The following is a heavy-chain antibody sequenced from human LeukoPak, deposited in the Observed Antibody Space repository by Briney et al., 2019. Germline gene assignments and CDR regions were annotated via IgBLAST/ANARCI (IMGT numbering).Heavy chain of an antibody. Sequence: ASVTVSCTASGGTFRRFTISWVRQAPGQGFEWMGGITPIFGTANFAQKFQGRVPITADESTSTAFMELSSLRSEDTAVYYCAREWGLESSGYYYAYWGQGTLVTVSS. CDR3: AREWGLESSGYYYAY. CDR2: ITPIFGTA. D-gene: IGHD3-22*01. CDR1: GGTFRRFT. V-gene: IGHV1-69*01. J-gene: IGHJ4*02.